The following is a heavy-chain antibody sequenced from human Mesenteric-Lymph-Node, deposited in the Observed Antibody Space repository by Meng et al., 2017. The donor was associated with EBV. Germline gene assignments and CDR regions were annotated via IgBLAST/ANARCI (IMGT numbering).Heavy chain of an antibody. Sequence: QVELVQFGGEVKKPGASVKVSGKASGYTFTDYDVDWVRQAPGQGLEWMGRINPKSGDTNYAQKFQGRITLTRDTSISTAYMELSGLRYDDTAFYYCANDGFPFDYWGQGTLVTVSS. CDR1: GYTFTDYD. CDR3: ANDGFPFDY. D-gene: IGHD5-24*01. CDR2: INPKSGDT. J-gene: IGHJ4*02. V-gene: IGHV1-2*06.